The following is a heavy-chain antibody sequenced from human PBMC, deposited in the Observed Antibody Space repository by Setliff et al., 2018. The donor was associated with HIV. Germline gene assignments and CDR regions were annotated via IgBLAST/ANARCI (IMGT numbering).Heavy chain of an antibody. CDR1: GGSFSSYY. CDR3: ARGGLGVVGAIDY. CDR2: IIHSGGT. V-gene: IGHV4-34*01. J-gene: IGHJ4*02. D-gene: IGHD2-15*01. Sequence: SETLSLTCAVYGGSFSSYYWTWIRQPPGRGLEWIGEIIHSGGTNYNRSLKSRVTISVDTSKNQFSLNLSSVTAADTAVYYCARGGLGVVGAIDYWSQGTQVTVSS.